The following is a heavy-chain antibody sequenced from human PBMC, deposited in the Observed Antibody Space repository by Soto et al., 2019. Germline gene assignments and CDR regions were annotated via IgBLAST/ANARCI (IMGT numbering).Heavy chain of an antibody. Sequence: PGGSLRLSCAASGFTFSSYGMHWVRQAPGKGLEWVAVIWYDGSNKYYADSVKGRFTISRDNSKNTLYLQMNSLRAEDTAVYYFARDCPPYGDCYDAFDIWGQGTMVTVSS. D-gene: IGHD2-21*02. CDR3: ARDCPPYGDCYDAFDI. CDR1: GFTFSSYG. J-gene: IGHJ3*02. CDR2: IWYDGSNK. V-gene: IGHV3-33*01.